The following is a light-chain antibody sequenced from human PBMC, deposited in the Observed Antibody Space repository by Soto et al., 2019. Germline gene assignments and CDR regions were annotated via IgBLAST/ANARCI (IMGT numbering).Light chain of an antibody. V-gene: IGLV2-14*03. CDR1: SSDVGGYNY. CDR3: SSYTSSSTPYV. J-gene: IGLJ1*01. Sequence: QSVLTQPASVSGSPGQSITISCTGTSSDVGGYNYVSWYQHHPVKAPKLMIYDVTNRPSGVSDRFSGSKSGNTASLTISGLQAEDEADYYCSSYTSSSTPYVFGTGTKVTVL. CDR2: DVT.